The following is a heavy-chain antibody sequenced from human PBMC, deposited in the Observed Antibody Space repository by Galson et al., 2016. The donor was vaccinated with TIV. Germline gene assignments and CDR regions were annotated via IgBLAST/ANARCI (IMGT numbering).Heavy chain of an antibody. D-gene: IGHD3-10*01. Sequence: SLRLSCAASGFTFNSYNMNWVRQAPGKGLEWVSSISTSSNYIYYADSVKGRFTISRDNARNSLYLQMNTLRADDTAIYYCARVTRMVRGVPKFYYYYGMDVWGQGTTVTVSS. J-gene: IGHJ6*02. CDR2: ISTSSNYI. CDR3: ARVTRMVRGVPKFYYYYGMDV. CDR1: GFTFNSYN. V-gene: IGHV3-21*01.